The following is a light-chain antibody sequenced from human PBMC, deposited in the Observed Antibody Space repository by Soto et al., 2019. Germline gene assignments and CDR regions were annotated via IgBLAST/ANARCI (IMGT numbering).Light chain of an antibody. Sequence: IVMTHSPATLSVSKGERATLSCSASQSVSSDLAWYHQKPGQAPRLLIYGASTRATGIPARFSGSGSGTEFTLSINSLQSEDFAVYYCQQYNNWPPSITFGQGTRLEIK. CDR2: GAS. CDR1: QSVSSD. V-gene: IGKV3-15*01. CDR3: QQYNNWPPSIT. J-gene: IGKJ5*01.